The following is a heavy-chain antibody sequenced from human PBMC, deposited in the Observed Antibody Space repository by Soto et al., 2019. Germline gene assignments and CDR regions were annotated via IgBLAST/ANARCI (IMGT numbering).Heavy chain of an antibody. Sequence: GESLKISCKGSGYSFTRNWIGWVRQMPGKGLEWMGIIYPGDSDTRYSPPFQGQVTISADKSISTAYLQWSSLKASDTAVYYCGRGRSGQIVVFYWGQGTPVTVSS. J-gene: IGHJ4*02. CDR1: GYSFTRNW. CDR3: GRGRSGQIVVFY. CDR2: IYPGDSDT. V-gene: IGHV5-51*01. D-gene: IGHD1-26*01.